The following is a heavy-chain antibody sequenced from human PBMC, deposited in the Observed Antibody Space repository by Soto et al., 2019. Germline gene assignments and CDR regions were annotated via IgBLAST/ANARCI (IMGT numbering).Heavy chain of an antibody. CDR2: IYYSGST. Sequence: PSETLSLTCTVSGGSISSAGYYWSWIRQHPGKGLEWIGYIYYSGSTNYNPSLKSRITISIDTSKNQFSLKLSSVTAADTAVYYCARVGSSGYYSGDAFDIWGQGTMVTVSS. D-gene: IGHD6-19*01. J-gene: IGHJ3*02. CDR3: ARVGSSGYYSGDAFDI. CDR1: GGSISSAGYY. V-gene: IGHV4-31*03.